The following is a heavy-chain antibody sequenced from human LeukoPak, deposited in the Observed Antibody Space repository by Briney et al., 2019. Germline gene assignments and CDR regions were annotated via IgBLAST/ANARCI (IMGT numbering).Heavy chain of an antibody. CDR2: IDSSGST. CDR1: GGSISSYY. V-gene: IGHV4-4*07. D-gene: IGHD6-13*01. Sequence: SETLSLSCAVSGGSISSYYWSWIRQPAGKRLEWIGRIDSSGSTNYNPSFTSRVTMSVEKSKNQFSLKLYSVTAADTAVFYCARDSGYQIDYWGQGTLVTVSS. CDR3: ARDSGYQIDY. J-gene: IGHJ4*02.